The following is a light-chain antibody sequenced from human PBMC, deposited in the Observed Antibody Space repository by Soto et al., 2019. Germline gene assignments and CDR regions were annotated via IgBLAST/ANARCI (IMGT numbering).Light chain of an antibody. CDR2: GAS. Sequence: IMLTQSPGTLSLSPGERATLSFRASQSISSNSLAWYQRKPGQAPRLLIYGASSRAAGIPDRFRGSGSGTDFTLTISRLEPEDFAGYYCEQYNNWPHTFGQGTRPEI. V-gene: IGKV3-20*01. CDR1: QSISSNS. CDR3: EQYNNWPHT. J-gene: IGKJ5*01.